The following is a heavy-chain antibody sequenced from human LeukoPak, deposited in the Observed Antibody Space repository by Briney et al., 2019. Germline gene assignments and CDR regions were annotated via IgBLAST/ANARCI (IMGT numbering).Heavy chain of an antibody. D-gene: IGHD7-27*01. CDR1: GFTFSNYA. Sequence: GGSLRLTCAASGFTFSNYAMSWVRQAPGKGLEWVSTLSGSGVTTYYADSVKGRFTISRDNSKNTLYLQMNSLRAEDTAVYYCAKSKNLGISGAFDYWGQGTLVTVSS. J-gene: IGHJ4*02. CDR2: LSGSGVTT. CDR3: AKSKNLGISGAFDY. V-gene: IGHV3-23*01.